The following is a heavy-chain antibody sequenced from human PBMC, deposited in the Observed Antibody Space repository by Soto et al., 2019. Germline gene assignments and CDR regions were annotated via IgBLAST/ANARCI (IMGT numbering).Heavy chain of an antibody. CDR2: IYYSGST. D-gene: IGHD3-9*01. J-gene: IGHJ6*02. CDR1: GGSISSYY. Sequence: SETLSLTCTVSGGSISSYYWSWIRQPPGKGLEWIGYIYYSGSTNYNPSLKSRVTISVDTSKNQLSLKLTSVTAADTAVYFCARADYEILTGSYAMDVWGQGTTVTVSS. CDR3: ARADYEILTGSYAMDV. V-gene: IGHV4-59*12.